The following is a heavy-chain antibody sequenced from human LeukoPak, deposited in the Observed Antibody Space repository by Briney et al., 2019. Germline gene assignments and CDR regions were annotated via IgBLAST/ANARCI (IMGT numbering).Heavy chain of an antibody. J-gene: IGHJ4*02. CDR2: ISSSGSTI. CDR3: ARGSDNYGGYVDY. Sequence: PGGSLRLSCAASGFTFSSYEMNWVRQAPGKGLEWVSYISSSGSTIYYADSVKGRFTISRDNAKNSLYLQMNSLRAEDTAVYYCARGSDNYGGYVDYWGQGTLVTVSS. D-gene: IGHD2-21*01. V-gene: IGHV3-48*03. CDR1: GFTFSSYE.